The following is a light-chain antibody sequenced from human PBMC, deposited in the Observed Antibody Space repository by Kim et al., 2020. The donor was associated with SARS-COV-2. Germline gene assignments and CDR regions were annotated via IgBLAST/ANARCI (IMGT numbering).Light chain of an antibody. CDR3: QAWDSSTVV. V-gene: IGLV3-1*01. Sequence: VPPGPTASISCSGDKLGDKYACWYQQKPGQSPVLVIYQDTKRPSGIPERFSGSNSGNTATLTISGTQAMDEADYYCQAWDSSTVVFGGGTKLTVL. J-gene: IGLJ2*01. CDR1: KLGDKY. CDR2: QDT.